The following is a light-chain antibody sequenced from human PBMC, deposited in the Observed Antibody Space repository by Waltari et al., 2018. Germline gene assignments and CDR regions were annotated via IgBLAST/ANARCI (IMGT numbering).Light chain of an antibody. CDR3: QQRNNWPLS. J-gene: IGKJ4*01. Sequence: DIQMTQSPSSLSASVGDRVTITCRASQNISNYLIWYHQKPGKAPKCLMFGASSLQSGVPSRFSGSGSGTDFTLTISSLEPEDSAVYYCQQRNNWPLSFGGGTKVEIK. CDR2: GAS. V-gene: IGKV1-39*01. CDR1: QNISNY.